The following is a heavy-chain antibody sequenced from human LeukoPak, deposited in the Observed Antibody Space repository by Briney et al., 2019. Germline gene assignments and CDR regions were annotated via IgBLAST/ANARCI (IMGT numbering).Heavy chain of an antibody. CDR2: INHSGST. CDR3: ARAVSYYYDSSGYYSRKYYFDY. D-gene: IGHD3-22*01. J-gene: IGHJ4*02. Sequence: PSETLSLTCAVYGGSFSGYYWSWIRQPPGKGLEWIGEINHSGSTNYNPSLKSRVTISVDTSKNQFSLKLSSVTAADTAVYYCARAVSYYYDSSGYYSRKYYFDYWGQGTLVTVSS. V-gene: IGHV4-34*01. CDR1: GGSFSGYY.